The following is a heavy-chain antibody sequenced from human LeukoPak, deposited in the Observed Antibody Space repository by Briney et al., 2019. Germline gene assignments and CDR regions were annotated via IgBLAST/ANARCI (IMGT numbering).Heavy chain of an antibody. J-gene: IGHJ4*02. CDR1: GYTFTGYY. Sequence: ASVKVSCKASGYTFTGYYMHWVRQAPGQGLEWMGWINPNSGGTNYAQKFQGWVTMTRDTSISTAYMELSRLRSDDTAVYYCARRADYYGSGSPYYFDYWGQGTLVTVSS. CDR2: INPNSGGT. D-gene: IGHD3-10*01. CDR3: ARRADYYGSGSPYYFDY. V-gene: IGHV1-2*04.